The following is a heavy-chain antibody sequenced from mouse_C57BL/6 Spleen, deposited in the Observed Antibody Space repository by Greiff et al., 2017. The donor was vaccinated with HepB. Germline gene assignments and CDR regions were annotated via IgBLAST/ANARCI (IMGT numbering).Heavy chain of an antibody. Sequence: VQLQQSGPELVKPGASVKISCKASGYTFTDYYMNWVKQSHGKSLEWIGDINPNNGGTSYNQKFKGKATLTVDKSSSTAYMELRSLTSEDSAVYYCASYYYGSSYLYWYFDVWGTGTTVTVSS. V-gene: IGHV1-26*01. J-gene: IGHJ1*03. CDR3: ASYYYGSSYLYWYFDV. D-gene: IGHD1-1*01. CDR1: GYTFTDYY. CDR2: INPNNGGT.